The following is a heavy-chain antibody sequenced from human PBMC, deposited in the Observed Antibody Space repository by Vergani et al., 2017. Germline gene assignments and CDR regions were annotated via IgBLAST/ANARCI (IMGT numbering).Heavy chain of an antibody. CDR2: IYPGDSDT. V-gene: IGHV5-51*03. D-gene: IGHD1-1*01. CDR3: ARKNWTDEWGSEGDAFAI. CDR1: GYSFTSYW. Sequence: EVQLVQSGAEAKKPGESLKISCKGSGYSFTSYWIGWVRQMPGKVLEWMGIIYPGDSDTRYSPSFQGQVTISADKSISTAYLQWSSRKASDTAMCYCARKNWTDEWGSEGDAFAIGGQGRMVTVSS. J-gene: IGHJ3*02.